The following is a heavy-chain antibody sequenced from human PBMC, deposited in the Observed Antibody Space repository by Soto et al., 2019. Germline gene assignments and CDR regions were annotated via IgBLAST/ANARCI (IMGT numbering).Heavy chain of an antibody. J-gene: IGHJ6*02. D-gene: IGHD6-19*01. Sequence: QVQLVQSGAEVKKPGSSVKVSCKVSGGTFSNYAIDWVRLAPGHGLEWMGGIVPIFGTTYYTPKFQGRATIIADDSTTTAYLEMSSLRSEDTAIYYYARVEAVAGLYNYHGLDVWGQGTAVTVSS. CDR3: ARVEAVAGLYNYHGLDV. CDR1: GGTFSNYA. CDR2: IVPIFGTT. V-gene: IGHV1-69*12.